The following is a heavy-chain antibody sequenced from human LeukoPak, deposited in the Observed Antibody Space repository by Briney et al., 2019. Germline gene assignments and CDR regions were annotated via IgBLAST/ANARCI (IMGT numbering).Heavy chain of an antibody. V-gene: IGHV3-53*01. CDR3: AKSIRYCSSTSCPFDY. CDR1: GFTVSSNY. J-gene: IGHJ4*02. Sequence: GGSLRLSCAASGFTVSSNYMSWVRQAPGKGLEWVSVIYSGGSTYYADSVKGRFTISRDNSKNTLYLQMNSLRAEDTAVYYCAKSIRYCSSTSCPFDYWGQGTLVTVSS. D-gene: IGHD2-2*01. CDR2: IYSGGST.